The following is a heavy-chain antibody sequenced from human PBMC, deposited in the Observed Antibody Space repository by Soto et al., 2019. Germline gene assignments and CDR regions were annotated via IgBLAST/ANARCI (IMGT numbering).Heavy chain of an antibody. Sequence: GGSLRLSCAASGFTFSSYWMHWVRQAPGKGLVWVSRINSDGSSTSYADSVKGRFTISRDNAKNTLYLQMNSLRAEDTAVYYCAKERYCSSTSCPMDVWGKGTTVTVSS. V-gene: IGHV3-74*01. CDR3: AKERYCSSTSCPMDV. J-gene: IGHJ6*03. CDR1: GFTFSSYW. D-gene: IGHD2-2*01. CDR2: INSDGSST.